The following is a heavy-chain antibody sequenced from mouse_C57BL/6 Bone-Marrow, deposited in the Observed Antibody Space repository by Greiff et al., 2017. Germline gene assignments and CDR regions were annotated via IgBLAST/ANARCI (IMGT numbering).Heavy chain of an antibody. CDR1: GYTFTDYN. V-gene: IGHV1-22*01. D-gene: IGHD2-1*01. J-gene: IGHJ4*01. Sequence: EVQLQQSGPELVKPGASVKMSCKASGYTFTDYNMHWVKQSHGKSLEWIGYINPNNGGTSYHQKFKGKATLTVNKSSSTAYLELRSLTAEESAVYYCASYGNNAYCYAMDYWGQGTSVTVSS. CDR2: INPNNGGT. CDR3: ASYGNNAYCYAMDY.